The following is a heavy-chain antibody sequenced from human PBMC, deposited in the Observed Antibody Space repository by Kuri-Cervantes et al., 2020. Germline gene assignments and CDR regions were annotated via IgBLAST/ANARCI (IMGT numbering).Heavy chain of an antibody. CDR1: GFTFSSYG. D-gene: IGHD4-17*01. J-gene: IGHJ4*02. CDR3: ARMSTVSYDY. V-gene: IGHV3-30*03. CDR2: ISYDGSNK. Sequence: CCAASGFTFSSYGMHWVRQAPGKGLEWVAVISYDGSNKYYADSVKGRFTISRDNSKNTQYLQMNSLRAEDTAVYYCARMSTVSYDYWGQGTRVTVYS.